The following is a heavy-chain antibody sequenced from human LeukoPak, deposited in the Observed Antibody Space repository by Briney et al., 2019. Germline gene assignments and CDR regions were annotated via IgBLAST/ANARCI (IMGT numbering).Heavy chain of an antibody. V-gene: IGHV3-33*01. CDR1: GFAFSSYG. CDR2: IWYDGSNK. Sequence: GRSLRLSCAASGFAFSSYGMHWVRQAPGKGLEWVAVIWYDGSNKYYADSVKGRFTISRDNSKNTLYLQMNRLRAEDTAVYYCARSGPTYYYDSSGYRALWYFDYWGQGTLVTVSS. J-gene: IGHJ4*02. D-gene: IGHD3-22*01. CDR3: ARSGPTYYYDSSGYRALWYFDY.